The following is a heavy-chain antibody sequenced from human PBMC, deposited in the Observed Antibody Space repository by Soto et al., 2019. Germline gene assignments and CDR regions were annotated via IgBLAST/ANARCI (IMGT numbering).Heavy chain of an antibody. CDR1: GYTVTSYD. CDR2: MNPNSGNR. CDR3: ARVITGYDFWSGYYGYYYYGMDV. D-gene: IGHD3-3*01. J-gene: IGHJ6*02. Sequence: ASVKVSCKASGYTVTSYDINWVRQATGQGLEWMGWMNPNSGNRGYAQKFQGRVTMTRNTSISKAYMELSSLRSEDTAVYYCARVITGYDFWSGYYGYYYYGMDVWGQGTTVTVSS. V-gene: IGHV1-8*01.